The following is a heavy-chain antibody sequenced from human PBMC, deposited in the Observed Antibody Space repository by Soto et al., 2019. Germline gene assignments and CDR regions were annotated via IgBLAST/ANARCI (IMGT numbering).Heavy chain of an antibody. D-gene: IGHD3-10*01. CDR1: GFTFSTHA. CDR3: ARGDRGGSGSPASYYYSGLDV. Sequence: EVHLLESGGGLVQPGGSLRLSCVASGFTFSTHAMSWVRQAPGKGLEWVSTFSGSGGNIYYAESVKGRLTISRDNSNNALFLQMNSLRIEDTALYYCARGDRGGSGSPASYYYSGLDVWGQGTTVTVS. V-gene: IGHV3-23*01. CDR2: FSGSGGNI. J-gene: IGHJ6*02.